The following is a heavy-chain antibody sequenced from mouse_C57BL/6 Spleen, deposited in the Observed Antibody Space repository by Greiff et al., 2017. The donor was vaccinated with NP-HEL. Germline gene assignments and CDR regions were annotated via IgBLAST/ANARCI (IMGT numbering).Heavy chain of an antibody. Sequence: EVKLMESGEGLVKPGGSLKLSCAASGFTFSSYAMSWVRQTPEKRLEWVAYISSGGDYIYYADTVKGRFTISRDNARNTLYLQMSSLKSEDTAMYYCTRDHPYGGFDYWGQGTTLTVSS. CDR1: GFTFSSYA. CDR3: TRDHPYGGFDY. D-gene: IGHD1-1*02. CDR2: ISSGGDYI. J-gene: IGHJ2*01. V-gene: IGHV5-9-1*02.